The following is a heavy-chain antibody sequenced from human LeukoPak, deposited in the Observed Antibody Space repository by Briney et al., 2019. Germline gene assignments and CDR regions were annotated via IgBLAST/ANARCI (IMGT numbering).Heavy chain of an antibody. D-gene: IGHD3-3*01. V-gene: IGHV4-30-4*01. Sequence: PSQTMSLTCTVSGGPISSGDYYWSWIRQPPGKGLEWIGYIYYSGSTYYNPSLKSRVTISVDTSKNQFSLKLSSVTAADTAVYYCARVPFWSGYPGYYYGMDVWGQGTTVTVSS. CDR1: GGPISSGDYY. CDR2: IYYSGST. CDR3: ARVPFWSGYPGYYYGMDV. J-gene: IGHJ6*02.